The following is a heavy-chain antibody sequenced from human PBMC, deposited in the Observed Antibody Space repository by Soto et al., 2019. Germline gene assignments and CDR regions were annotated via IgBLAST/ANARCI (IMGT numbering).Heavy chain of an antibody. Sequence: EVQLLESGGGLVQPGGSLRLSCAASGFTFSSYAMSWVRQAPGKGLEWVSAISGSGGSTYYADSVKGRFTISRDNSKNTLYLQINSLRAEDTAVYYCAKIPPGYSYGYFYFDYWGQGTLVTVSS. CDR3: AKIPPGYSYGYFYFDY. CDR1: GFTFSSYA. CDR2: ISGSGGST. V-gene: IGHV3-23*01. J-gene: IGHJ4*02. D-gene: IGHD5-18*01.